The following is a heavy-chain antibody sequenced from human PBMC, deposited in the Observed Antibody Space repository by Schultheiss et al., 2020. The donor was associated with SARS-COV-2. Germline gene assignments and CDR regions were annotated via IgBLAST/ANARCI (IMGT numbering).Heavy chain of an antibody. J-gene: IGHJ3*02. Sequence: SQTLSLTCAVYGGSFSGYYWSWIRQPPGKGLEWIGSIYYSGSTYYNPSLKSRVTISVDTSKNQFSLKLSSVTAADTAVYYCARYDCSSTSCYQGDAFDIWGQGTMVTVSS. V-gene: IGHV4-34*01. CDR1: GGSFSGYY. CDR2: IYYSGST. CDR3: ARYDCSSTSCYQGDAFDI. D-gene: IGHD2-2*01.